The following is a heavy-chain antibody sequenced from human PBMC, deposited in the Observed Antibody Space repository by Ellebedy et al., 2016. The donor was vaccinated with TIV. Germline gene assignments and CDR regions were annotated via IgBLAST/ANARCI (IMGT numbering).Heavy chain of an antibody. CDR2: IHHGGST. D-gene: IGHD2-15*01. J-gene: IGHJ3*02. Sequence: SETLSLIXTVSGDSIGTHNWWSWVRQPPGKGLEWIAEIHHGGSTNYNPSLKSRVTISVDRSNNHFSLKMNSMTAADTAVYYCAAKGVVSRTFDIWGQGTMVAVSS. V-gene: IGHV4-4*02. CDR1: GDSIGTHNW. CDR3: AAKGVVSRTFDI.